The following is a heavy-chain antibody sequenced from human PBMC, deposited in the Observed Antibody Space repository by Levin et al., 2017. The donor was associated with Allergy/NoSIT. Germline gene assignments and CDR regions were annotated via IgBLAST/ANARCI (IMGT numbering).Heavy chain of an antibody. CDR1: GGSIKSGSYY. CDR3: ARSGDGSYYERAFDY. CDR2: IYYSGST. J-gene: IGHJ4*02. D-gene: IGHD1-26*01. V-gene: IGHV4-39*01. Sequence: GSLRLSCTVSGGSIKSGSYYWGWIRQPPGKGLEWIGSIYYSGSTSNNPSLKSRVTISVDTAKNQFSLKLSSVTATDTAVYYCARSGDGSYYERAFDYWGQGTLVTVSS.